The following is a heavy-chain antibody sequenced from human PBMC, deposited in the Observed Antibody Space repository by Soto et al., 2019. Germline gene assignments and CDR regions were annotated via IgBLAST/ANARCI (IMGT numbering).Heavy chain of an antibody. J-gene: IGHJ6*02. CDR1: GGSISSGGYY. Sequence: PSETLSLTCTVSGGSISSGGYYWSWIRQHPGKGLEWIGYIYYSGSTYYSPSLKSRVTISVDTSKNQFSLKLSSVTAADTAVYYCAREDCTNGVCSDGMDVWGQGTTVTVSS. CDR3: AREDCTNGVCSDGMDV. D-gene: IGHD2-8*01. V-gene: IGHV4-31*03. CDR2: IYYSGST.